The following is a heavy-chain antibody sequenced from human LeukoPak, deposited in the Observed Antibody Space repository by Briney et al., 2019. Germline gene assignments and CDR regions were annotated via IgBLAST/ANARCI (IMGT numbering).Heavy chain of an antibody. CDR1: GGSISSNNYY. J-gene: IGHJ4*02. Sequence: PETLSLTCTVSGGSISSNNYYWGWIRQPPGKGLEWIGSIYYSGSTFYNPSLKSRVTMSADTSKNQFSLKLSSVTAADTAVYYCARRVRWELLSVFDYWGQGTLVTVSS. V-gene: IGHV4-39*01. D-gene: IGHD3-10*01. CDR2: IYYSGST. CDR3: ARRVRWELLSVFDY.